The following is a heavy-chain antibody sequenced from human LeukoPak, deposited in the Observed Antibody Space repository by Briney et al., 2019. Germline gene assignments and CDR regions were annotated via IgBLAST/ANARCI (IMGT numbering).Heavy chain of an antibody. D-gene: IGHD2-2*01. CDR3: ARQSRFYCSSTSCYNWFDP. V-gene: IGHV4-59*04. CDR1: GGSISSYY. CDR2: IYHSGST. J-gene: IGHJ5*02. Sequence: SETLSLTCTVSGGSISSYYWSWIRQPPGKGLEWIGYIYHSGSTYYNPSLKSRVTISVDRSKNQFSLKLSSVTAADTAVYYCARQSRFYCSSTSCYNWFDPWGQGTLVTVSS.